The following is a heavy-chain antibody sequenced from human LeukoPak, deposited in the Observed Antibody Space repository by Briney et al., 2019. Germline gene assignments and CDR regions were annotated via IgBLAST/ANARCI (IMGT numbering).Heavy chain of an antibody. V-gene: IGHV3-23*01. CDR1: GFILTHYD. CDR2: IGCSDGGTL. J-gene: IGHJ4*02. D-gene: IGHD3-22*01. Sequence: GGPLRLSCAASGFILTHYDMRGLPQAPGKGGEGVFYIGCSDGGTLCYAYSGKLRFIISQYHANNPSYHQMTSLGADDTAVYYCAGDSGYSYGHDYWGQGNLATVSS. CDR3: AGDSGYSYGHDY.